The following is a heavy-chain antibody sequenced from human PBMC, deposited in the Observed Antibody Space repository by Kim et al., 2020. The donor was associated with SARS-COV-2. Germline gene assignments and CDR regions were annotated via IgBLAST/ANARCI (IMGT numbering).Heavy chain of an antibody. J-gene: IGHJ4*02. CDR2: P. Sequence: PCYADSVNGRFTISRDNAKNTIYLQMNSLSADDTAVYYCARGSAAMVAYWGQGTLVTVSS. D-gene: IGHD5-18*01. CDR3: ARGSAAMVAY. V-gene: IGHV3-74*01.